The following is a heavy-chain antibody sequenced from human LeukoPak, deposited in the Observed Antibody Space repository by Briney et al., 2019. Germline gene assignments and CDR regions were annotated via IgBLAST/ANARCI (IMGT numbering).Heavy chain of an antibody. CDR2: IIPILGIA. D-gene: IGHD3-22*01. V-gene: IGHV1-69*04. J-gene: IGHJ4*02. Sequence: ASVKVSCKASGGTFSSYAISWVRQAPGQGLEWMGRIIPILGIANYAQKFQGRVTITADKSTSTAYVELSSLRSEDTAVYYCARMIETAYDSSGYDYWGQGTLVTVSS. CDR1: GGTFSSYA. CDR3: ARMIETAYDSSGYDY.